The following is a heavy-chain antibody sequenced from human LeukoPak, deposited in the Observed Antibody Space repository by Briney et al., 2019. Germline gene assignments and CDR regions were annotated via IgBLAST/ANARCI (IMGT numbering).Heavy chain of an antibody. CDR2: ISGSGGST. D-gene: IGHD3-3*01. V-gene: IGHV3-23*01. CDR1: GFTFSSYA. Sequence: PGGSLRLSCAASGFTFSSYAMSWVRQAPGKGLEWVSAISGSGGSTYYADSVKGRFTIPRDNSKNTLYLQMNSLRAEDTAVYYCARKNYDFWSGYYKGVEGPLDYWGQGTLVTVSS. J-gene: IGHJ4*02. CDR3: ARKNYDFWSGYYKGVEGPLDY.